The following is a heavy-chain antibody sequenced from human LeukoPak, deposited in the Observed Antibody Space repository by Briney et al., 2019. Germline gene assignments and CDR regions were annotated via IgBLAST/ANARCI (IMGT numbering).Heavy chain of an antibody. J-gene: IGHJ4*02. Sequence: GRSLRLSCAASGSTFSSYAMHWDRQAPGKGLEWVEVISYDGSNKYYADSVKGRFTISRDNSKNTLYLQMNSLRAEDTAVYYCAKDLAIFSMVRGVNYFDYWGQGTLVTVSS. CDR1: GSTFSSYA. CDR2: ISYDGSNK. D-gene: IGHD3-10*01. V-gene: IGHV3-30-3*01. CDR3: AKDLAIFSMVRGVNYFDY.